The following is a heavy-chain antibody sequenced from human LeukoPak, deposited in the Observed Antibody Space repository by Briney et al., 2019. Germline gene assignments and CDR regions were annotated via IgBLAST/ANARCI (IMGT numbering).Heavy chain of an antibody. V-gene: IGHV3-11*01. CDR3: AKGHTYGMI. Sequence: GGSLRLSCAASGFTFSDFYMSWLRQTPGKGLEWVSYISTTGTTVDYADSVKGRFTISRDNAKGSLYLQMNNLGADATAVYYCAKGHTYGMIWGQGTLVTVSS. CDR1: GFTFSDFY. CDR2: ISTTGTTV. D-gene: IGHD2-8*01. J-gene: IGHJ4*02.